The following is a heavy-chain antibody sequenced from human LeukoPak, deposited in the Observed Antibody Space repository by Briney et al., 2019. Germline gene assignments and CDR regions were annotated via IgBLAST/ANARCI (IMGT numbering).Heavy chain of an antibody. D-gene: IGHD6-19*01. J-gene: IGHJ4*02. V-gene: IGHV3-30-3*01. CDR3: ARAKVRTSSGSLTDY. CDR1: GFTFSNYA. Sequence: PGGSLRLSCAASGFTFSNYAMHWVRQAPGKGLEWVAVISYDGSNKYYADSVKGRFTISRDNSKNTLYLQMNSLRAEDTAVYYCARAKVRTSSGSLTDYWGQGTLVTVSS. CDR2: ISYDGSNK.